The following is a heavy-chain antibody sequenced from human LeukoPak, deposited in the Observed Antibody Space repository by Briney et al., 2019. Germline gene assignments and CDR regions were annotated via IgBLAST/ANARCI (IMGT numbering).Heavy chain of an antibody. Sequence: ETLSLTCTVSGGSISSSSYYWGWIRQAPGKGLQWVANIKTDGSEKYYVDSVKGRFTISRDNAKNSLYLQMNSLRAEDTAVYYCVRVGEDYGDRWDFWGQGTLVTVSS. D-gene: IGHD4-17*01. CDR2: IKTDGSEK. CDR1: GGSISSSSYY. CDR3: VRVGEDYGDRWDF. V-gene: IGHV3-7*01. J-gene: IGHJ4*02.